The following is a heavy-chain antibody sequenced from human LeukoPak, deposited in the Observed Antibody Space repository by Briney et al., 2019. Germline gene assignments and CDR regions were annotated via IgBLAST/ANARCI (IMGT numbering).Heavy chain of an antibody. CDR2: IYTSGST. CDR1: GGSISSGSYY. Sequence: SETLSLTXTVSGGSISSGSYYWSWIRQPAGKGLEWIGRIYTSGSTYYNPSLKSRVTISVDTSKSQFSLKLSSVTAADTAVYYCARGNYDFWSGYSNDYWGQGTLVTVSS. CDR3: ARGNYDFWSGYSNDY. V-gene: IGHV4-61*02. J-gene: IGHJ4*02. D-gene: IGHD3-3*01.